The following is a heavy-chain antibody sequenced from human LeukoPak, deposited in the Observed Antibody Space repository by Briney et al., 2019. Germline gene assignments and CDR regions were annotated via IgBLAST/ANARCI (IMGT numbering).Heavy chain of an antibody. CDR2: INEDGSTT. D-gene: IGHD6-13*01. J-gene: IGHJ2*01. CDR3: TRTGSAWYSWYFDL. V-gene: IGHV3-74*01. CDR1: GFTFSTYW. Sequence: PGGSLRLSCAASGFTFSTYWIHWVRQAPGKGLVWLSRINEDGSTTSYADSVKGRFTISRDNAKNTLYLQMNSLTVEDTAMYYCTRTGSAWYSWYFDLWGRGTLVTVSS.